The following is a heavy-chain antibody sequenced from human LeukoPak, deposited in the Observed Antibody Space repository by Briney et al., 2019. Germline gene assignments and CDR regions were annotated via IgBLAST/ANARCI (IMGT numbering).Heavy chain of an antibody. CDR1: GFTVSSNY. CDR2: IYSGGST. J-gene: IGHJ4*02. V-gene: IGHV3-53*01. CDR3: ARARGYSYGLNY. Sequence: GGSLRLSCAASGFTVSSNYMSWVRQAPGKGLEWVSVIYSGGSTYYADSVKGRFTFSRDNSKNTLYLQMNSLRAEDTAVYYCARARGYSYGLNYWGQGTLVTVSS. D-gene: IGHD5-18*01.